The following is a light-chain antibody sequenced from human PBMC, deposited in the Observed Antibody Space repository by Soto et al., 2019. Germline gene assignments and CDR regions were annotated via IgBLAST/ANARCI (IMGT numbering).Light chain of an antibody. CDR1: SSDVGGYNY. Sequence: QYVITQPASVSGSRGQSNTISSTGTSSDVGGYNYVSWYQQHPGKAPKLMIYDVSNRPSGVSNRFSGSKSGNTASLTISGLQAEDEADYYCSSYTSSSSLYVFGTGT. CDR3: SSYTSSSSLYV. CDR2: DVS. J-gene: IGLJ1*01. V-gene: IGLV2-14*01.